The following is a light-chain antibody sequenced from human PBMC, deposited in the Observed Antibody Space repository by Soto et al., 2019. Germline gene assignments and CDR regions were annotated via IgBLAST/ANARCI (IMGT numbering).Light chain of an antibody. J-gene: IGKJ4*01. CDR1: QGVGKD. V-gene: IGKV1-6*01. Sequence: AVQMTQSPSSLSASVGDRVTITCRASQGVGKDLAWYQQRPGKAPNLLIFHASTLQSGVPSRFSGSGSGTDFTLTISGLQPEDSATYYCLQDNYNPLTFGGGTKVAIK. CDR3: LQDNYNPLT. CDR2: HAS.